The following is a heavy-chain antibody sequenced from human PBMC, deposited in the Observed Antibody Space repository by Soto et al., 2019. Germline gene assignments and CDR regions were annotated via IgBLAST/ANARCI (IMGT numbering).Heavy chain of an antibody. D-gene: IGHD3-3*01. Sequence: SQTLSLTCAITGDSVSSNSAGWSWVRQSPSRGLEWLGRTYYRSKWYYEYAVSVRGRITINPDTSKNQYSLQLSSVTAADTAVYYCARGLPLSGNFWNGYYYFDSWGLGTLVTVSS. CDR1: GDSVSSNSAG. CDR3: ARGLPLSGNFWNGYYYFDS. V-gene: IGHV6-1*01. CDR2: TYYRSKWYY. J-gene: IGHJ4*02.